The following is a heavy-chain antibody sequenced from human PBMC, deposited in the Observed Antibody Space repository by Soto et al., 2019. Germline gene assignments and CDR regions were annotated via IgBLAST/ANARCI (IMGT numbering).Heavy chain of an antibody. Sequence: QVKLVQSGTVEKQPGSSLKVSCKASGGTFSSNAISWVRQAPGQGLEWMGGILPIFNTANYAQSVQGRVTITADESTSTSYMELTSLKSEDTAIYYCATGGRGYSSSYPRVYFEYWGHGTLVTVSS. V-gene: IGHV1-69*01. CDR3: ATGGRGYSSSYPRVYFEY. J-gene: IGHJ4*01. CDR2: ILPIFNTA. CDR1: GGTFSSNA. D-gene: IGHD5-18*01.